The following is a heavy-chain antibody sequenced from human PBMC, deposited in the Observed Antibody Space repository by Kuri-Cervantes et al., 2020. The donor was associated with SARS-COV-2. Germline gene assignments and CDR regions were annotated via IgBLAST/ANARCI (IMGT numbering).Heavy chain of an antibody. J-gene: IGHJ4*02. Sequence: GSLRLSCTVPGGSISSSSCYWGWIRQPPGKGLEWIGSIYYSGSTYYNPSLKSRVTISVDTSKNQFSLKLSSVTAADTAVYYCARQGYYYDSSGYYKTVWLYFDYWGQGTLVTVSS. D-gene: IGHD3-22*01. CDR2: IYYSGST. V-gene: IGHV4-39*01. CDR3: ARQGYYYDSSGYYKTVWLYFDY. CDR1: GGSISSSSCY.